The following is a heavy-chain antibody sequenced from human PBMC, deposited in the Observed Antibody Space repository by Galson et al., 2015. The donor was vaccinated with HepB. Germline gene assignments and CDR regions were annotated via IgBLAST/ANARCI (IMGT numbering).Heavy chain of an antibody. V-gene: IGHV6-1*01. CDR2: TYYRSKWYN. Sequence: CAISGDSVSSNSAAWNWIRQSPSRGLEWLGRTYYRSKWYNDYAVSVKSRITINPDTSKNQFSLQLNSVTPEDTAVYYCARDHGDTYSYGFWWYNWFDPWGQGTLVTVSS. D-gene: IGHD5-18*01. CDR1: GDSVSSNSAA. CDR3: ARDHGDTYSYGFWWYNWFDP. J-gene: IGHJ5*02.